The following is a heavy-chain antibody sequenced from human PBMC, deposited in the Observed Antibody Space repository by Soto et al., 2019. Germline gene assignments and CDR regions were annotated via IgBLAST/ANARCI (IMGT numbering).Heavy chain of an antibody. Sequence: QVQLQESGPGLVKPSETLSLTCTVSGGSISSYYWSWIRQPPGKGLEWIGYIYYSGSTNYNPSLKSRVTISVDTSKNQFSLKLSSVTAADTAVYYCARASGHNWFDPWGQGTLVTVSS. CDR1: GGSISSYY. CDR2: IYYSGST. J-gene: IGHJ5*02. D-gene: IGHD5-12*01. V-gene: IGHV4-59*01. CDR3: ARASGHNWFDP.